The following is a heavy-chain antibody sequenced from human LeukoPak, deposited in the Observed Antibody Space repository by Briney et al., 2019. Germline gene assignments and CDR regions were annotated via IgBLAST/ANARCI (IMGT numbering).Heavy chain of an antibody. CDR3: ARVPSWKGYMDV. V-gene: IGHV3-53*01. CDR2: IYSGVST. D-gene: IGHD1-1*01. Sequence: WGSLRLSCAASGLNVSSNYMSWVRQAPGKGLEWVSVIYSGVSTNYADSVKGRVTISRDNSKNTLYLQMNSLRAEDTAVYYCARVPSWKGYMDVWGKGTTVTVSS. CDR1: GLNVSSNY. J-gene: IGHJ6*03.